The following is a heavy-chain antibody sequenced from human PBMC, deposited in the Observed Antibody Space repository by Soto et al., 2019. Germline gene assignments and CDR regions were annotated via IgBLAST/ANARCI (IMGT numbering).Heavy chain of an antibody. CDR3: ARAPRTGGGGGDY. Sequence: QVQLQESGPGLVKPSETLSLTCTVSGGSVSSGSYYWGWIRQPPGKGLEWIAYIYSSGSTNYYPSPRSSVTVLPDTSKDHFSVRLGSVTAGDPPAYYFARAPRTGGGGGDYWGRGTLVTVSS. CDR2: IYSSGST. J-gene: IGHJ4*02. D-gene: IGHD2-8*02. V-gene: IGHV4-61*01. CDR1: GGSVSSGSYY.